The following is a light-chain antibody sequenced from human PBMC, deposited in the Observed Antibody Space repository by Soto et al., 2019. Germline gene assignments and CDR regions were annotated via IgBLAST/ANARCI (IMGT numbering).Light chain of an antibody. J-gene: IGKJ1*01. Sequence: EIVMTQSPATPSMKPGERATLSCRASQSVSSNLAWYQQKPGQAPRLLIYGASTRATGIPTRFSGSGSGTEFTLTISSLKSEDFAVYYCQQYNNRWTLGQGPKVDIK. CDR3: QQYNNRWT. CDR1: QSVSSN. V-gene: IGKV3-15*01. CDR2: GAS.